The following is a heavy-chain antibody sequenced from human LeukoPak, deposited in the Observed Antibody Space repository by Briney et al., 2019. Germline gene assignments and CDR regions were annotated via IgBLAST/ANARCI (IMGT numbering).Heavy chain of an antibody. J-gene: IGHJ4*01. CDR3: AREVAADSYRGFDY. Sequence: PSETLSLTCAVSGGSISTNNRWHWIRQSPGRGPEWIGEIYHDGDTHYNPSFKSRVTMSVDTSKDQFSLRVNYVAAADTATYYCAREVAADSYRGFDYWGRGTLVTVSS. V-gene: IGHV4-4*02. CDR2: IYHDGDT. D-gene: IGHD2-21*01. CDR1: GGSISTNNR.